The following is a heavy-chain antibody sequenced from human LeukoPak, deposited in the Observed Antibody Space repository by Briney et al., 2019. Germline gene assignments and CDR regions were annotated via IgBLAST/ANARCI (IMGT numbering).Heavy chain of an antibody. CDR3: AKAGYSSGWNGASYFDY. CDR1: GFTFSSYA. V-gene: IGHV3-23*01. D-gene: IGHD6-19*01. CDR2: FSGSGNST. Sequence: GGSLRLSCAASGFTFSSYAMSWVRQAPGKGLEWVSAFSGSGNSTYYADSVKGRFTISKDISKNTLYLQMNSLRGDDTAVYYCAKAGYSSGWNGASYFDYWGQGTLVTVSS. J-gene: IGHJ4*02.